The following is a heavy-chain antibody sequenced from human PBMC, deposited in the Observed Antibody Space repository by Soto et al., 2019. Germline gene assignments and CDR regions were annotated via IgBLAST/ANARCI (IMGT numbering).Heavy chain of an antibody. CDR1: GDSVTISDYY. CDR2: IHYSGST. J-gene: IGHJ4*02. D-gene: IGHD3-22*01. Sequence: QLQLQESGPGLVKPSETLSLTCTVSGDSVTISDYYWGWIRQPPGKGLEWIGSIHYSGSTYYNPSLLSRVTVPGDASKKQFSLKLTSVTAADAAVYYCAAHDSGGYYAEYWGQGTLVTVSA. CDR3: AAHDSGGYYAEY. V-gene: IGHV4-39*01.